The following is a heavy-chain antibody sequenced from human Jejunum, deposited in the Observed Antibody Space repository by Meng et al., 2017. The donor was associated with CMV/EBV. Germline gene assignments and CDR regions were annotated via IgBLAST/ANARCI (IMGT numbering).Heavy chain of an antibody. J-gene: IGHJ3*02. V-gene: IGHV3-23*01. Sequence: TFSSYAMTGVRQAAGKGLEWVSAIGGSGGSTYDADSVKDRFTISRDNSKNTLYLQMNSLRAEDTAVYYCAKDRKGATMLGDAFDIWGQGTMVTVSS. CDR1: TFSSYA. CDR2: IGGSGGST. D-gene: IGHD1-26*01. CDR3: AKDRKGATMLGDAFDI.